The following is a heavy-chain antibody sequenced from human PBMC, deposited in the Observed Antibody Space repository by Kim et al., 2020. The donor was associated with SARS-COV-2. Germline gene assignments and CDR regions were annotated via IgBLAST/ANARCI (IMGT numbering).Heavy chain of an antibody. J-gene: IGHJ6*03. CDR2: T. V-gene: IGHV4-39*01. Sequence: TYYNPSLKGRVTMSADTSKNQFSLRLSSVPAADTAVYYCARIYSSYFYLDGWGKGTSVTVSS. CDR3: ARIYSSYFYLDG. D-gene: IGHD2-15*01.